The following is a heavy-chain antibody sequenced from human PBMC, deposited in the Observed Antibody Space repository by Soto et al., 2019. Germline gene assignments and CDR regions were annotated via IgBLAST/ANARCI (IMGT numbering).Heavy chain of an antibody. J-gene: IGHJ4*02. CDR3: ARVGGDDFGDSGGFDY. Sequence: SETLSRTCTVSGGSFSSTDYYWGWIRQPPGKGLEWIGSMFYSGNTYYNPSLKSRVTISVDTSKNQFSLKLSSVTAADTAVYYCARVGGDDFGDSGGFDYWGQGSLVT. CDR2: MFYSGNT. D-gene: IGHD4-17*01. CDR1: GGSFSSTDYY. V-gene: IGHV4-39*07.